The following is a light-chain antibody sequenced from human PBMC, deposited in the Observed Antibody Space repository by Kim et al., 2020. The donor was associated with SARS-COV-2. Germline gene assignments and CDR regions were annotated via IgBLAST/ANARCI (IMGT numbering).Light chain of an antibody. Sequence: RQTTNLTCTGRSNSVGIQGAGWLQQNQGHPPKVLSDRNNNRPSGISERFSASRSGDTASLTITGLQPEDEADYYCSAWDRGLNAWVFGGGTQLTVL. CDR3: SAWDRGLNAWV. J-gene: IGLJ3*02. CDR2: RNN. V-gene: IGLV10-54*01. CDR1: SNSVGIQG.